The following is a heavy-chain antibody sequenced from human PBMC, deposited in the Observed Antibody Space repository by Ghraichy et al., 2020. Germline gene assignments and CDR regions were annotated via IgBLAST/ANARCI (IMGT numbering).Heavy chain of an antibody. J-gene: IGHJ4*02. CDR1: GFTFSEHY. CDR3: AKLGYCVTTTCRGLGN. Sequence: GGSLRLSCAASGFTFSEHYMDWVRQAPGKGLEWVGRSRNKANSYTTEYAASGKGRFTISRDDSKNSLYLQMNSLKTEDTAVYYCAKLGYCVTTTCRGLGNWGQVNLVTVSS. CDR2: SRNKANSYTT. V-gene: IGHV3-72*01. D-gene: IGHD2-2*01.